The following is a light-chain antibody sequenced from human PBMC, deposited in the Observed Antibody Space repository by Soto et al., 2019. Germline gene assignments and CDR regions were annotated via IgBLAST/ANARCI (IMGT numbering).Light chain of an antibody. J-gene: IGKJ5*01. CDR2: AAS. CDR1: QSISSY. CDR3: QQSYSTPIT. V-gene: IGKV1-39*01. Sequence: DIQMTRSPSSLSACVRDRVTITCRASQSISSYLNWYQQKPGKAPKLLIYAASSLQSGVPSRFSGSGSGTDFTLTISSLQPEDFATYYCQQSYSTPITFGQGTRLEIK.